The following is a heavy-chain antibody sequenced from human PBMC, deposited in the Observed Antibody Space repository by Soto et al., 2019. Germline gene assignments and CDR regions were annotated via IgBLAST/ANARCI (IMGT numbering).Heavy chain of an antibody. CDR2: IYRDGNT. CDR3: ARGGGSFDN. J-gene: IGHJ4*02. D-gene: IGHD3-16*01. Sequence: EVQLVESGGGLIQPGGSLRLSCAVSGFTVSTNYMTWVRQAPGKGLDWVSLIYRDGNTYYADSVKGRFTISRDNSKNTPYLEMNSLGVDDTAVYYCARGGGSFDNWGQGTLVTVSS. V-gene: IGHV3-53*01. CDR1: GFTVSTNY.